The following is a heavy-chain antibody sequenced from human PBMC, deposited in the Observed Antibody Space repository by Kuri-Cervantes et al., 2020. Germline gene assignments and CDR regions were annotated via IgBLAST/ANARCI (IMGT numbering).Heavy chain of an antibody. Sequence: GESLKISCAASGFSVSSNYMSWVRQAPGKGLEWVSVIYSGGSTYYADSVKGRFTISRDSSKNTLYLQMNSLRAEDTAAYYCARRRSPYGTGSDYWGQGTLVTVSS. CDR1: GFSVSSNY. CDR3: ARRRSPYGTGSDY. CDR2: IYSGGST. D-gene: IGHD1-14*01. J-gene: IGHJ4*02. V-gene: IGHV3-66*01.